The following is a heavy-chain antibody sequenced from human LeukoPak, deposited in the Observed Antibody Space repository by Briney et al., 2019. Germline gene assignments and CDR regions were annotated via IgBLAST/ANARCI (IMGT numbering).Heavy chain of an antibody. CDR1: GFTVSSNY. J-gene: IGHJ3*02. V-gene: IGHV3-53*01. CDR3: ARAGLLIAFDI. D-gene: IGHD3-22*01. Sequence: PGGSLRLSCAASGFTVSSNYMSWVRQAPGKGLEWVSVIYSGGSTYYADPVKGRFTISRDNSKNTLYLQMNSLRAEDTAVYYCARAGLLIAFDIWGQGTMITVSS. CDR2: IYSGGST.